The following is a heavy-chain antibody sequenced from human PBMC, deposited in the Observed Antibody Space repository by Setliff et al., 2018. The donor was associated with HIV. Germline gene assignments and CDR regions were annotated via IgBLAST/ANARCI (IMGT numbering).Heavy chain of an antibody. D-gene: IGHD3-16*01. CDR2: ISTSGTT. Sequence: KTSETLSLTCTVSGDSITSGTYYWSWIRQPAGMRLEWIGHISTSGTTNYNPPLKSRVTISADTSKSQFSLKLTSVTAADTAAYFCARVSTDYVWGSFLSSGPYYFDFWGQGALVTVSS. V-gene: IGHV4-61*09. CDR1: GDSITSGTYY. J-gene: IGHJ4*02. CDR3: ARVSTDYVWGSFLSSGPYYFDF.